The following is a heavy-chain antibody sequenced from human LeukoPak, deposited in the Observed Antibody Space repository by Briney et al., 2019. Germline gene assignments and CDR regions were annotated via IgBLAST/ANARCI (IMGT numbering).Heavy chain of an antibody. Sequence: PGASVKVSCKASGYTFTSYGISWVRQAPGQGLEWMGWISAYNGNTNYAQKLQGRVTMTTDTSTSTAYMELRSLRSDDTDVYYCAREGVGYGSASYWYFDLWGRGTLVTVSS. CDR3: AREGVGYGSASYWYFDL. CDR1: GYTFTSYG. D-gene: IGHD3-10*01. V-gene: IGHV1-18*01. J-gene: IGHJ2*01. CDR2: ISAYNGNT.